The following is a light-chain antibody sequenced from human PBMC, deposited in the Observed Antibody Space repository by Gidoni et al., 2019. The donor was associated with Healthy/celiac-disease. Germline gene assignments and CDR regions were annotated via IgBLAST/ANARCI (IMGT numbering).Light chain of an antibody. CDR1: QGISSY. V-gene: IGKV1-8*01. J-gene: IGKJ3*01. CDR2: AAS. Sequence: AIRMTQSPSSFSASTGDRVTITCRASQGISSYLAWYQQKPGKAPKILIYAASTLQSGVPSRFSGSGSGTDFTLTISCLQSEDFATYYCQQYYSYPGAFGPGTKVDIK. CDR3: QQYYSYPGA.